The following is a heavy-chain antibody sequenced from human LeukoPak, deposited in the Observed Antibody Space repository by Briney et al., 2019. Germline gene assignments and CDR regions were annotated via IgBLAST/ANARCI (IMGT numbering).Heavy chain of an antibody. Sequence: SETLSHTCAVYGGSFSGYYWSWIREPPGKGLEWIGEINHSGSTNYNPSLKSRVTISVDTSKNQFSLKLSSVTAADTAVYYCARREGMGGVYYYYMDVWGKGTTVTVSS. CDR2: INHSGST. J-gene: IGHJ6*03. CDR1: GGSFSGYY. D-gene: IGHD3-16*01. CDR3: ARREGMGGVYYYYMDV. V-gene: IGHV4-34*01.